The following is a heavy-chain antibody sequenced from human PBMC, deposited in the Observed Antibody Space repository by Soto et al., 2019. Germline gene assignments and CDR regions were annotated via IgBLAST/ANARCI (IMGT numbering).Heavy chain of an antibody. CDR2: ISVYNANT. V-gene: IGHV1-18*01. J-gene: IGHJ4*02. D-gene: IGHD5-18*01. CDR1: GYTFSSYG. CDR3: AIGVDTTVVPYFFDF. Sequence: ASVKVSCKASGYTFSSYGISWVRQAPGQGLEWMGWISVYNANTNYAQKLQGRVTMTTDTSTSTAYMELRSLTSDDTAVYYCAIGVDTTVVPYFFDFWGQGTLVTVSS.